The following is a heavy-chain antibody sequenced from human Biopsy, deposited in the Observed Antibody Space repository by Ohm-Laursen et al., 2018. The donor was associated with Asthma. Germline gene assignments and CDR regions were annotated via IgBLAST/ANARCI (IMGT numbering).Heavy chain of an antibody. Sequence: GASAYVSSTASVYTFVGSRIHGIRTAPGQGLPSGGRSNPNSGGTKYAQKFQARVTMTRDTSISTAYMEVGRLSSDESAVYYWPRGQKSPGDRWFDPWGQGTLVTVSS. J-gene: IGHJ5*02. D-gene: IGHD7-27*01. V-gene: IGHV1-2*06. CDR3: PRGQKSPGDRWFDP. CDR2: SNPNSGGT. CDR1: VYTFVGSR.